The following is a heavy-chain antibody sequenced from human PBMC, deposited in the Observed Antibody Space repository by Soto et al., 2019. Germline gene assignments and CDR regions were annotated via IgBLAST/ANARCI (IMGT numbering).Heavy chain of an antibody. Sequence: ASVKVSCKASGYTFTSYGISRVRQAPGQGLEWMGWISAYNGNTNYAQKLQGRVTMTTDTSTSTAHMELRSLRSDDTAVYYCARVYSSSSYYYYGMDVWGQGTTVTVSS. CDR1: GYTFTSYG. D-gene: IGHD6-6*01. CDR3: ARVYSSSSYYYYGMDV. J-gene: IGHJ6*02. V-gene: IGHV1-18*01. CDR2: ISAYNGNT.